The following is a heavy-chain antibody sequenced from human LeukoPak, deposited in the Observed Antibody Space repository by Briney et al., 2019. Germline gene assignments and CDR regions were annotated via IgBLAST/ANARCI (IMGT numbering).Heavy chain of an antibody. CDR2: IDHNGDP. CDR1: VGTFSGYY. Sequence: SETLSLTCAVYVGTFSGYYWTWIRQPPGKGLEWIGEIDHNGDPSYNSSLKSRVTISVDTSKNQFSLRLKSVTAADTAVYYCARGFTLNYFDGLGFYFDYWGRGTPVAVSS. CDR3: ARGFTLNYFDGLGFYFDY. V-gene: IGHV4-34*01. J-gene: IGHJ4*02. D-gene: IGHD3-22*01.